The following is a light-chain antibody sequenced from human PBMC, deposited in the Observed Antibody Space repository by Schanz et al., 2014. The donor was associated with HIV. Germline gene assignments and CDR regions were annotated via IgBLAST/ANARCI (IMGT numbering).Light chain of an antibody. CDR2: GAS. CDR1: QTLSSSH. V-gene: IGKV3-20*01. CDR3: QQYSSSPRT. J-gene: IGKJ1*01. Sequence: EIVLTQFPGTLSLSPGERGTLSCRASQTLSSSHLAWYQHKPGQAPRLLIYGASSRATGIPDRFSGSGSGTDFTLTISRLEPEDFAVYYCQQYSSSPRTFGQGTKVEI.